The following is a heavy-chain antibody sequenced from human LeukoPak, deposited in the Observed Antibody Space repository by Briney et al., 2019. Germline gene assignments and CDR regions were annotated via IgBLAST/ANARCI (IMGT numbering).Heavy chain of an antibody. D-gene: IGHD4-23*01. J-gene: IGHJ4*02. CDR1: GFSVSNNY. Sequence: GGSLRLSCAASGFSVSNNYVTWVRQPPGKGLEWVSVIYSGGDTYYADSVKGRFTISGDNSKNMLYLQMNSLRVEDTAVYYCTDAVAGWGQGTLVTVSS. CDR2: IYSGGDT. V-gene: IGHV3-53*05. CDR3: TDAVAG.